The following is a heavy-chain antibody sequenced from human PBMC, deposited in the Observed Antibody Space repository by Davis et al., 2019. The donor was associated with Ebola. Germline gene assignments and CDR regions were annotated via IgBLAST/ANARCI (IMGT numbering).Heavy chain of an antibody. D-gene: IGHD3-10*01. Sequence: GESLKISCVASGFTFSSYAMNWVRQAPGKGLEWVSHISSGSSYIYYADSVKGRFTISRDNAKNSLYLQMNSLVDEDTAVYYCARDRGSTTMDRGVYNYWGQGTLVTVSS. CDR1: GFTFSSYA. V-gene: IGHV3-48*02. CDR3: ARDRGSTTMDRGVYNY. J-gene: IGHJ4*02. CDR2: ISSGSSYI.